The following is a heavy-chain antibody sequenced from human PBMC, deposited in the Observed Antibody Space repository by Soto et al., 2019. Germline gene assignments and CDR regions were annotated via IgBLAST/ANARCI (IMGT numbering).Heavy chain of an antibody. J-gene: IGHJ6*02. V-gene: IGHV3-23*01. CDR3: AKTQSCSSANCYHLPIGHYYYSGMDV. CDR1: GFTFSSFA. CDR2: ITGSGGST. Sequence: PGGSLRLSCAASGFTFSSFAMIWVRQAPGKGLEWVSVITGSGGSTHYADSVKGRFTVSRENSKNTLYLQMNRLRVEDTAVYYCAKTQSCSSANCYHLPIGHYYYSGMDVWGQGTTVTVSS. D-gene: IGHD2-2*01.